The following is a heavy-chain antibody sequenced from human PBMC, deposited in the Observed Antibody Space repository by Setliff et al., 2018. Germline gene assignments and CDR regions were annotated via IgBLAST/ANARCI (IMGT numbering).Heavy chain of an antibody. CDR2: VLITGGT. CDR3: ARLSWNGLRYYGLDV. CDR1: GVSISSYY. V-gene: IGHV4-59*01. D-gene: IGHD3-3*01. J-gene: IGHJ6*02. Sequence: PSETLSLTCNVSGVSISSYYWAWIRQPPGKGLESIGYVLITGGTNHNPALKSRVTISIDTSTNQFSLKLRSVTAADTAVYYCARLSWNGLRYYGLDVWGQGTTVTVS.